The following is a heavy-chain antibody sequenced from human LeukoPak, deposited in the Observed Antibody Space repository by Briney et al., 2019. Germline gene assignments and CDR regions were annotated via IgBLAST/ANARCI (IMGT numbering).Heavy chain of an antibody. V-gene: IGHV4-39*02. J-gene: IGHJ4*02. CDR3: ARDIVATGSPLVDY. CDR1: AGSISSSSYY. D-gene: IGHD5-12*01. Sequence: PSETLSLTCTVSAGSISSSSYYWGWIRQPPGEGLEWIGSIYYSGSTYYNPSLKSRVTISVDTSKNQFSLKLSSVTAADTAVYYCARDIVATGSPLVDYWGQGTLVTVSS. CDR2: IYYSGST.